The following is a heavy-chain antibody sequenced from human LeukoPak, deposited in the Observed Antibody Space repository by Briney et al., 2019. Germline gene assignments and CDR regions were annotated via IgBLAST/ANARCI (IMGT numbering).Heavy chain of an antibody. J-gene: IGHJ3*02. V-gene: IGHV4-39*07. Sequence: SETLSLTCTVSGGSISSSSYYWGWIRQPPGTGLEWIGSIYYSGSTYYNPSLKSRVTISVDTSKNQFSLKLSSVTAADTAVYYCARENSGGDAFDIWGQGTMVTVSS. D-gene: IGHD6-19*01. CDR3: ARENSGGDAFDI. CDR1: GGSISSSSYY. CDR2: IYYSGST.